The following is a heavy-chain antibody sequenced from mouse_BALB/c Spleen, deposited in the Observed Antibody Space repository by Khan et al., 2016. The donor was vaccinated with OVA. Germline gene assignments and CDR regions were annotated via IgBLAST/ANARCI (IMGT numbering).Heavy chain of an antibody. V-gene: IGHV14-3*02. CDR2: IDPANGNT. Sequence: VQLQQSGAELVKPRASVKLSCTASGSNIKDTYMHWVKQRPEQGLEWIGRIDPANGNTKYDPKFQDKATITADTSSNTAYLQLSSLTSEDTAVYYCARDYWDVFAYWGQGTLVTVSA. CDR3: ARDYWDVFAY. CDR1: GSNIKDTY. D-gene: IGHD4-1*01. J-gene: IGHJ3*01.